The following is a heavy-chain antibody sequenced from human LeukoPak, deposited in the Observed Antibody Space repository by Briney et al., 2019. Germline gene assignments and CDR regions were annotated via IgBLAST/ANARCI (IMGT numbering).Heavy chain of an antibody. CDR2: ISSSGST. D-gene: IGHD3-22*01. V-gene: IGHV4-39*07. CDR1: GGSISSSGYY. CDR3: ARGPYSYDSSGAFDI. Sequence: PSETLSLTCTVPGGSISSSGYYWGWIRQPPGKGLEWIGRISSSGSTNYNPSLKSRVTISVDTSKNQFSLKLSSVTAADTAVYFCARGPYSYDSSGAFDIWGQGTMVTVSS. J-gene: IGHJ3*02.